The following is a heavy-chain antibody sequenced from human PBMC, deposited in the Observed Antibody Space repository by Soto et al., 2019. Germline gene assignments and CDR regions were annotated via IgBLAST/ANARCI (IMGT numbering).Heavy chain of an antibody. CDR1: GITFSNYA. J-gene: IGHJ6*02. D-gene: IGHD4-4*01. Sequence: EVQPLESGGGLVQPGGSLRLSCAASGITFSNYAMSWVRQAPGKGLEWVSGITESGDSTFYADSVKGRFTISRDNSKNTQYLQMNNLRAEDTAIYYCAVGRTVPTPYHYYWGMDVWGRGTTVTVSS. CDR3: AVGRTVPTPYHYYWGMDV. V-gene: IGHV3-23*01. CDR2: ITESGDST.